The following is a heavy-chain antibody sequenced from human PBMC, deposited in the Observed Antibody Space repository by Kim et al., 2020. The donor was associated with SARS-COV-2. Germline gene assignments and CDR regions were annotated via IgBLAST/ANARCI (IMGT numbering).Heavy chain of an antibody. CDR3: VRATSSSFLYYYGMDV. CDR2: IIPILGIA. V-gene: IGHV1-69*04. CDR1: GGTFSRYA. J-gene: IGHJ6*02. Sequence: SVKVSCKASGGTFSRYAISWVRQAPGQGLEWMGRIIPILGIANYAQKFQGRVTITADKSTSTAYMDLSSLRSEDTAVYFCVRATSSSFLYYYGMDVWGQGTTVTVSS. D-gene: IGHD6-13*01.